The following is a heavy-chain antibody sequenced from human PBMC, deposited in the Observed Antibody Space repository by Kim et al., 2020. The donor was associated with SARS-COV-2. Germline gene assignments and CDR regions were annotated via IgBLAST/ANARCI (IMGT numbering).Heavy chain of an antibody. CDR2: IWYDGSNK. CDR1: GFTFSSYG. CDR3: ARDRGFGDYDEDDY. V-gene: IGHV3-33*01. Sequence: GGSLRLSCAASGFTFSSYGMHWVRQAPGKGLEWVAVIWYDGSNKYYADSVKGRFTISRDNSKNTLYLQMNSLRAEDTAVYYCARDRGFGDYDEDDYWGQGTLVTVSS. D-gene: IGHD4-17*01. J-gene: IGHJ4*02.